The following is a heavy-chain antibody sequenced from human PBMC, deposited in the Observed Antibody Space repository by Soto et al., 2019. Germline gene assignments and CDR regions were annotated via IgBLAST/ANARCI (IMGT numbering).Heavy chain of an antibody. J-gene: IGHJ6*02. CDR2: INAGNGNT. CDR1: GYTLTSYA. V-gene: IGHV1-3*01. Sequence: XSVKVSCKASGYTLTSYAVHWVRQAPGQRLEWMGWINAGNGNTKYSQKFQGRVTITRDTSSSTAYMELSSLRSEDTAVYYCARSAPKVTTLRGMDVWGQGTTVTVSS. D-gene: IGHD4-4*01. CDR3: ARSAPKVTTLRGMDV.